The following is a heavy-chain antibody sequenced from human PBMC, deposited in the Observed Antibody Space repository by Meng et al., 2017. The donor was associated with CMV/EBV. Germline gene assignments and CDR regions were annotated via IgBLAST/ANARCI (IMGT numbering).Heavy chain of an antibody. J-gene: IGHJ6*02. CDR1: GFTFSSYW. CDR2: IKQDGSEK. V-gene: IGHV3-7*01. D-gene: IGHD3-3*01. Sequence: GESLKISCAASGFTFSSYWMSWVRQAPGKGLEWVANIKQDGSEKYYVDSVKGRFTISRDNAKNSLYLQMNSLRAEDTAVYYCARDGRADFWGGVDVWGQGTTVTVSS. CDR3: ARDGRADFWGGVDV.